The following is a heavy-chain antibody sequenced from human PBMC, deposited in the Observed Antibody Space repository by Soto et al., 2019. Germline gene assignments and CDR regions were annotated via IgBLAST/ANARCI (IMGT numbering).Heavy chain of an antibody. Sequence: QVQLLQSGAEVKKPGSSVKVSCKASGGTLSNYAISWVRQAPGQGIEWMGGIIPILGSANYAQKLQDRVTITADESTRTTYVELSSLRSEDAAVYFCASRERVDAIDVWGQGTMVTVSS. J-gene: IGHJ3*01. D-gene: IGHD1-26*01. CDR1: GGTLSNYA. V-gene: IGHV1-69*01. CDR2: IIPILGSA. CDR3: ASRERVDAIDV.